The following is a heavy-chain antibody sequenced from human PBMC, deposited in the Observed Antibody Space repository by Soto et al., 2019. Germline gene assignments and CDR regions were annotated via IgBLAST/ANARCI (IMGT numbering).Heavy chain of an antibody. V-gene: IGHV4-34*01. CDR3: ATLPAAARPTGQAGMDV. J-gene: IGHJ6*02. D-gene: IGHD6-6*01. Sequence: SETLSLTCAVYGGSFSGYYWSWIRQPPGKGLEWIGEINHSGSTNYNPSLKSRVTISVDTSKNQFSLKLSSVTAADTAVYYCATLPAAARPTGQAGMDVWGQGTTVTVSS. CDR1: GGSFSGYY. CDR2: INHSGST.